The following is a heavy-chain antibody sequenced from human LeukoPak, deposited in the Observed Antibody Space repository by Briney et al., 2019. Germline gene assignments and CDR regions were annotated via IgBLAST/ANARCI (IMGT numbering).Heavy chain of an antibody. CDR1: GFTFSTYS. Sequence: GGSLRLSCAASGFTFSTYSMNWVRQAPGKGLEWVSSIRSSSTDIYYGDSVKGRFAIARDNAKNSLYLQMSSLRAEDTAVYYCTRVEETATTAAIIRKYSYYYYYMDVCGKGNTVTVSS. CDR3: TRVEETATTAAIIRKYSYYYYYMDV. V-gene: IGHV3-21*01. D-gene: IGHD4-11*01. CDR2: IRSSSTDI. J-gene: IGHJ6*03.